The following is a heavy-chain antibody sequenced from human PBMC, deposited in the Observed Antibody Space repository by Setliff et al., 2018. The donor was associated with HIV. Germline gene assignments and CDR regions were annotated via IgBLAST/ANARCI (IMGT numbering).Heavy chain of an antibody. D-gene: IGHD3-22*01. V-gene: IGHV3-11*03. Sequence: PGGSLRLSCAASGFTFSDYYMSWIRQAPGKGLEWVSYISSSSSYKNYADSVKGRFTISRDNAKNSLYLQMNSLRAEDTAVYYCARASYYYDSSGWVDYWGQGTLVTVSS. CDR2: ISSSSSYK. CDR3: ARASYYYDSSGWVDY. J-gene: IGHJ4*02. CDR1: GFTFSDYY.